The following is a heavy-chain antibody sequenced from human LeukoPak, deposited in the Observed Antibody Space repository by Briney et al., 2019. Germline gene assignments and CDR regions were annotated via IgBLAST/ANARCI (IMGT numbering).Heavy chain of an antibody. CDR1: GFTVSSNY. J-gene: IGHJ4*02. Sequence: GGSLRLSCAASGFTVSSNYMSWVRQAPGKGLEWVSYISSSSSTIYYADSVKGRFTISRDNAKNSLYLQMNSLRAEDTAVYYCASGLLRFGEPPLDSWGQGTLVTVSS. CDR3: ASGLLRFGEPPLDS. D-gene: IGHD3-10*01. CDR2: ISSSSSTI. V-gene: IGHV3-48*04.